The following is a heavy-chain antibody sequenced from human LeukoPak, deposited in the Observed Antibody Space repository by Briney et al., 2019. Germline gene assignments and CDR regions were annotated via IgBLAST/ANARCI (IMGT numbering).Heavy chain of an antibody. D-gene: IGHD3-22*01. V-gene: IGHV4-4*07. CDR1: GGSISSYY. J-gene: IGHJ4*02. CDR2: IYTSGST. CDR3: AREPVYYDSSGYYRVFDY. Sequence: SETLFLTCTVSGGSISSYYWSWIRQPAGKGLEWIGRIYTSGSTNYNPSLKSRVTMSVDTSKNQFSLKLSSVTAADTAVYYCAREPVYYDSSGYYRVFDYWGQGTLVTVSS.